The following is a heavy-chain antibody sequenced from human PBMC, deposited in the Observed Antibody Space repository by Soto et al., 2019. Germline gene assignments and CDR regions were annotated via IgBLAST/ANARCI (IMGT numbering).Heavy chain of an antibody. CDR2: IYYSGST. CDR3: ARGSSGSYLGDYYYYYGMDV. D-gene: IGHD3-10*01. V-gene: IGHV4-31*03. Sequence: PSETLSLTCTVPGGSVNIGTYYWSWIRQPPGKGLEWIGYIYYSGSTYYNPSLKSRVTISVDTSKNQFSLKLSSVTAADTAVYYCARGSSGSYLGDYYYYYGMDVWGQGTTVTVSS. CDR1: GGSVNIGTYY. J-gene: IGHJ6*02.